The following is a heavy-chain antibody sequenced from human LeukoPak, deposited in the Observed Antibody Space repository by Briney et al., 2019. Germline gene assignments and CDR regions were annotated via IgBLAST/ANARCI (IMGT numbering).Heavy chain of an antibody. D-gene: IGHD4-17*01. J-gene: IGHJ4*02. CDR2: IKQDGSRK. CDR1: GVTFSSSW. V-gene: IGHV3-7*01. Sequence: PGGSLRLSCAASGVTFSSSWMSWVRQAPGKGLEWVANIKQDGSRKLYVDSVQGRFTISRDNAKNSLYLQMNSLRAEDTAVYYCARDALGDYSPFDYWGQGTLVTVSS. CDR3: ARDALGDYSPFDY.